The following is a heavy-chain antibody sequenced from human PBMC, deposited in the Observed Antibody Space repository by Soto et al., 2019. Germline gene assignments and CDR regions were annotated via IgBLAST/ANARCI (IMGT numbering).Heavy chain of an antibody. D-gene: IGHD3-22*01. CDR1: GFTFSNAW. CDR3: TTDHRHYDRSGYYPPD. CDR2: IKSKTDGGTT. Sequence: GGSLRLSCAASGFTFSNAWMSWVRQAPGKGLEWVGRIKSKTDGGTTDYAAPVKGRFNISRDDSKNTLYLQMNSLKTEDTAVYYCTTDHRHYDRSGYYPPDWGQGTLDTVS. V-gene: IGHV3-15*01. J-gene: IGHJ1*01.